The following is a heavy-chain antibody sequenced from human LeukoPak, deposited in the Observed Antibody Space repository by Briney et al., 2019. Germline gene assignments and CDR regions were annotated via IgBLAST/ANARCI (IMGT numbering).Heavy chain of an antibody. D-gene: IGHD3-3*01. CDR3: AAAWYYDFWSGFPKAGFDY. CDR2: IYPGDSDT. V-gene: IGHV5-51*01. J-gene: IGHJ4*02. Sequence: GESLKISCKGSGYSFTSYWIGWVRQMPGKGLEWMGIIYPGDSDTRYSPSLQGQVTISADKSISTAYLQWSSLKASDTAMYYCAAAWYYDFWSGFPKAGFDYWGQGTLVTVSS. CDR1: GYSFTSYW.